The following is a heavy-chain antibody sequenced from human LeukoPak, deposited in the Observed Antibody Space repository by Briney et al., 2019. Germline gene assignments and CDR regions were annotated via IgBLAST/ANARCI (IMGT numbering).Heavy chain of an antibody. Sequence: GGSLRLSGAASGFTVNNNYMSWVRQAPGKGLEWVAVIYIGGGTYYAASVKGRFTISRDTSKNTLFLQMNSLRADDTAMYYCARGQGAWGQGTLVTVSS. J-gene: IGHJ5*02. CDR1: GFTVNNNY. CDR2: IYIGGGT. CDR3: ARGQGA. V-gene: IGHV3-53*01.